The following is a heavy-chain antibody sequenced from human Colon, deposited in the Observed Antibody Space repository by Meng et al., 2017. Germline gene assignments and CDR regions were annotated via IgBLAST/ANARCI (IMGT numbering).Heavy chain of an antibody. V-gene: IGHV4-61*01. D-gene: IGHD5-12*01. CDR2: IYYSGST. Sequence: VALQESGPGLVRPSETLSLPCIVSGGSVISNSYYWSWSRPPPGKGLEWIGFIYYSGSTNYNPSLKSRVTISVDTSKNQFSLKVSSVTAADTAVYYCARDSGYDKNWFDPWGQGTLVTVSS. CDR3: ARDSGYDKNWFDP. CDR1: GGSVISNSYY. J-gene: IGHJ5*02.